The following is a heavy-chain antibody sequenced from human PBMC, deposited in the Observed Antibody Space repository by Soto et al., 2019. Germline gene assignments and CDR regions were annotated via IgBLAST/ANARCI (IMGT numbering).Heavy chain of an antibody. V-gene: IGHV1-69*13. CDR2: IIPIFGTA. CDR3: ARDPTGYGSYGMDV. D-gene: IGHD3-10*01. Sequence: SVKVSWKASGGTFSSYASSWVRQTPGQGLEWMGGIIPIFGTANYAQKFQGRVTITADESTSTAYMELSSLRSEDTAVYYCARDPTGYGSYGMDVWGQGTTVTVSS. J-gene: IGHJ6*02. CDR1: GGTFSSYA.